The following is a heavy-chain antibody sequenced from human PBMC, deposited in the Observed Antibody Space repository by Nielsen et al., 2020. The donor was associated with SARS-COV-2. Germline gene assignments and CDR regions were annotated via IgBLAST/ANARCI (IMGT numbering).Heavy chain of an antibody. J-gene: IGHJ4*02. V-gene: IGHV5-51*01. CDR2: IYPGDSDT. CDR3: ARRTVDSYGLVY. D-gene: IGHD5-18*01. CDR1: GYTFTSYW. Sequence: KVSCKASGYTFTSYWIGWVRQMPGKGLEWMGIIYPGDSDTRYSPSFQGQVTISADKSISTAYLQWSSLKASDTAMYYCARRTVDSYGLVYWGQGTLVTVSS.